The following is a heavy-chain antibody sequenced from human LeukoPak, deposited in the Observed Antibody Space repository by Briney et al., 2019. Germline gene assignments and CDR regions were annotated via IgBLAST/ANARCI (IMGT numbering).Heavy chain of an antibody. CDR2: IYSGDST. J-gene: IGHJ6*02. V-gene: IGHV3-66*01. CDR1: GFTVSSNY. CDR3: ARGPDYYYYGMDV. Sequence: GGSLRLSCAASGFTVSSNYMSWVRQPPGKGLEWVSVIYSGDSTFYADSVKGRFTISRDNSENTLYLQMNSLRAEDTAVYYCARGPDYYYYGMDVWGQGTTVTVSS.